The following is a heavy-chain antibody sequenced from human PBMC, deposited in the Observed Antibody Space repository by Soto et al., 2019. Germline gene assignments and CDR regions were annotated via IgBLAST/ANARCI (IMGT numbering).Heavy chain of an antibody. V-gene: IGHV4-31*01. CDR3: ARHNYDSSGTAVDV. J-gene: IGHJ6*02. CDR2: IYYSGST. D-gene: IGHD3-22*01. CDR1: GGSISSGGYY. Sequence: QVQLQESGPGLVKPSQTLSLTCTVSGGSISSGGYYWSWIRQHPGKGLEWIGYIYYSGSTYYNPSLKSPVTISVDTSKNQFSLKLSSVTAADTAVYYCARHNYDSSGTAVDVWGQGTTVTVSS.